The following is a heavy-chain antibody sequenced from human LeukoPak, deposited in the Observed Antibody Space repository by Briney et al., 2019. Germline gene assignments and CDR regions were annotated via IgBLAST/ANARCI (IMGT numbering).Heavy chain of an antibody. D-gene: IGHD3-10*01. V-gene: IGHV3-7*01. CDR1: GFHFTTYW. CDR3: ASGNPPQYYYDSG. J-gene: IGHJ4*02. CDR2: IKQDGSDK. Sequence: PGGSLRLSCAVSGFHFTTYWMTWVRQAPGKGLEWVANIKQDGSDKNYVDAVKGRFTISRDNAKNSLYLQMNSLRAEDTAVYYCASGNPPQYYYDSGGGQGTLVTVSS.